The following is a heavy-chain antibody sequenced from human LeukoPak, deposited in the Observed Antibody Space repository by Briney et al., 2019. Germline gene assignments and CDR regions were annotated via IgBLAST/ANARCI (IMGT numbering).Heavy chain of an antibody. V-gene: IGHV3-7*01. CDR1: GLTFGNYW. CDR2: IKEDGSEK. D-gene: IGHD3-10*01. J-gene: IGHJ5*02. Sequence: GGSLRLSCAASGLTFGNYWMSWVRQAPGKGLEWVVSIKEDGSEKFYVESLKGRFTISRDSGKNSLNLQMNSLRVEDTAVYFCARGVGRITSSWFDPWGQGTLVTVSS. CDR3: ARGVGRITSSWFDP.